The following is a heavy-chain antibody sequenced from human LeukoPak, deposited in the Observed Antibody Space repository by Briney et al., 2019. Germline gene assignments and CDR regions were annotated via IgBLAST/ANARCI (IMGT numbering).Heavy chain of an antibody. CDR2: IYYSGST. J-gene: IGHJ4*02. CDR3: ARGLAARILDY. Sequence: PSETLSLTCTVSGGSISSYYWSWIRQPPGKGLEWIGYIYYSGSTNYNPSLKSRVTISVDTSKNQFSLKLSSVTAADTAVYYCARGLAARILDYWGQGTLVTVSS. D-gene: IGHD6-6*01. V-gene: IGHV4-59*01. CDR1: GGSISSYY.